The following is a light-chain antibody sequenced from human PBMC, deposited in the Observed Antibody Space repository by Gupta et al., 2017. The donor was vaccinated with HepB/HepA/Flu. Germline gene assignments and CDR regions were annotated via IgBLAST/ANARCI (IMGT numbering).Light chain of an antibody. CDR1: SSDIGAYNY. CDR3: NSYTDSRSWV. CDR2: DIS. J-gene: IGLJ3*02. Sequence: QSALTQPASVSGSPGQSITIPCTGTSSDIGAYNYVSWFQQHPGKAPRLIIYDISKRPSGVSHRFSGSKSGNTASLTISGLQAEDEADYYGNSYTDSRSWVFGGGTKLAVL. V-gene: IGLV2-14*01.